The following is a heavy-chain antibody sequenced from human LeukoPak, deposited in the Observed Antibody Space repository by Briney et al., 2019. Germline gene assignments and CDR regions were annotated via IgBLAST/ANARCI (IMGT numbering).Heavy chain of an antibody. CDR2: TSSSDAGT. V-gene: IGHV3-23*01. J-gene: IGHJ3*02. CDR3: ARGSRLGVVGRDAFDI. CDR1: GFTLSSYA. Sequence: PGGSLRLSCAASGFTLSSYAMSWVRQAPGKGLEWVSATSSSDAGTYYAESVRGRFTISRDNAKNSLYLQVNSLRAEDTAVYHCARGSRLGVVGRDAFDIWGQGTMVTVSS. D-gene: IGHD3-3*01.